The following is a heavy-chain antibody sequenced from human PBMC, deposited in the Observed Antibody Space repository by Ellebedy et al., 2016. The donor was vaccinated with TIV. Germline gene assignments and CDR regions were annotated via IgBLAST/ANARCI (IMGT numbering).Heavy chain of an antibody. D-gene: IGHD3-9*01. CDR3: ARGVYTGALSGHRLDY. CDR1: GDSDSLSY. CDR2: IYASGTF. V-gene: IGHV4-4*07. J-gene: IGHJ4*02. Sequence: MPSETLSLTCSFSGDSDSLSYWNWVRQPAGKGLEWIGRIYASGTFNYNASLKSRVAMAVDTSRNEFSLRLTSVTAADTAFYYCARGVYTGALSGHRLDYWGQGILVSVS.